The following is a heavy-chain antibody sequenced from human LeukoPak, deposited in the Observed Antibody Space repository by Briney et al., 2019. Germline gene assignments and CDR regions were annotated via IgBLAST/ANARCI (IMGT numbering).Heavy chain of an antibody. CDR3: ARDKYCSSTSCYVVRDYYYGMDV. Sequence: PGRSLRLSCAAAGFTFSSYGMHWGRQARGKGLEWVAVIWDDGSNKYYADSVKRRFTISRDNSNHTLYLQMNRLRAEDTAVYYCARDKYCSSTSCYVVRDYYYGMDVWGQGTTVTVSS. D-gene: IGHD2-2*01. CDR2: IWDDGSNK. CDR1: GFTFSSYG. J-gene: IGHJ6*02. V-gene: IGHV3-33*01.